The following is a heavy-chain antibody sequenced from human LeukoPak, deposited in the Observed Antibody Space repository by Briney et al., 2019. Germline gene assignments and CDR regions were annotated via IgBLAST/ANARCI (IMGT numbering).Heavy chain of an antibody. V-gene: IGHV3-7*01. Sequence: PGGSLRLSCSTSGFTFTNYWMIWVRQAPGKGLEWVANIKQDGSEKYYVDSVKGRFTISRDNSKNTLYLQMNSLRAEDTAVYYCARGENYDFWSGFDYWGQGTLVTVSS. CDR2: IKQDGSEK. CDR3: ARGENYDFWSGFDY. J-gene: IGHJ4*02. CDR1: GFTFTNYW. D-gene: IGHD3-3*01.